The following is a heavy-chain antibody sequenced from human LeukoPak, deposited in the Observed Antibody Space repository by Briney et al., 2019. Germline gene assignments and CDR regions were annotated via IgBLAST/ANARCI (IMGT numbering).Heavy chain of an antibody. CDR1: GGSITDYF. CDR3: ARVSWFPGTSYYFMDV. CDR2: INHSGSS. D-gene: IGHD1-1*01. V-gene: IGHV4-34*01. Sequence: SETLSLTCALSGGSITDYFYNWVRQPPGKGLEWIGEINHSGSSTYNPSLKSRVIISVDTSKNQFSLNLSSVTAADTAVYYCARVSWFPGTSYYFMDVWGKGTTVTVSS. J-gene: IGHJ6*03.